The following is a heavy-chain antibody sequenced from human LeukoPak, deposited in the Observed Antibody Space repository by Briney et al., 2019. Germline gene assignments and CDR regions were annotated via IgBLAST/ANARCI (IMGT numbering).Heavy chain of an antibody. D-gene: IGHD3-10*01. J-gene: IGHJ5*02. Sequence: PSETLSLTCAVYGGSFSGFYWSWIRQPPGKGLEWIGENNHSGSTNYNPSLKSRVSVLVDTSKNQFSLKLSSVTAADTAVYYCATGPREGSGSHPYNWFDPWGQGTLVTVSS. CDR3: ATGPREGSGSHPYNWFDP. CDR2: NNHSGST. CDR1: GGSFSGFY. V-gene: IGHV4-34*01.